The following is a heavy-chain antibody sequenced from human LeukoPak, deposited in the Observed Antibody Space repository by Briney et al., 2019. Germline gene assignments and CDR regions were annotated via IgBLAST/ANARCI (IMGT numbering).Heavy chain of an antibody. V-gene: IGHV3-64D*06. Sequence: GGSLRLSCSASGFTFSSYPMHWVCQSPGKGLEYVSAISDNGGSTFYADSVKGRFTISRDNSKNTLYLQMRSLRAEDTALYYCACPASGYSHGYGYWGQGTLVTVSS. D-gene: IGHD3-22*01. CDR2: ISDNGGST. CDR3: ACPASGYSHGYGY. CDR1: GFTFSSYP. J-gene: IGHJ4*02.